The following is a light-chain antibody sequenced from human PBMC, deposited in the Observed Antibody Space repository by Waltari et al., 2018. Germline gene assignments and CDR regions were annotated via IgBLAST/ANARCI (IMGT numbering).Light chain of an antibody. V-gene: IGKV3-15*01. J-gene: IGKJ1*01. CDR3: QQYNNWPPST. CDR2: HAS. Sequence: EILLTQSPDTLSVSPGERVTLSCRASESIATNLAWYQQRPGQAPRLLIFHASSRATDIPAKFSGSGSGTEFTLTINSLQAEDFAVYYCQQYNNWPPSTFGQGTKVEFK. CDR1: ESIATN.